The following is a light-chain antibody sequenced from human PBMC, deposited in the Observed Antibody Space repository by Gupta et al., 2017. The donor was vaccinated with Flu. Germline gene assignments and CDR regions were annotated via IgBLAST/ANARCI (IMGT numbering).Light chain of an antibody. V-gene: IGKV1-9*01. CDR3: QQLSDYPPFT. Sequence: SLSSSVGDRVTLTCRASQSISSYLAWYQQKPGKAPKLLIYTASNMQSGIPSRFSGSGSGTEFTLTISSLEPEDFAAYYCQQLSDYPPFTFGHGTRLDIK. J-gene: IGKJ5*01. CDR2: TAS. CDR1: QSISSY.